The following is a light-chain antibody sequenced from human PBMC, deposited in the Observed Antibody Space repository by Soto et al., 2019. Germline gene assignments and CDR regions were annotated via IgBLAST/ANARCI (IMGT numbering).Light chain of an antibody. CDR3: QHYNTQSIT. CDR2: AAS. V-gene: IGKV1-5*01. CDR1: EKILKF. Sequence: DIQLIQSPSTLSASVGDRVTIRCRASEKILKFLAWYQQRSGSAPNLLIYAASDLESGVPSRFSGSGSGTEFTLTIDNLQPDDSATYYCQHYNTQSITFGGGTKVDVK. J-gene: IGKJ4*01.